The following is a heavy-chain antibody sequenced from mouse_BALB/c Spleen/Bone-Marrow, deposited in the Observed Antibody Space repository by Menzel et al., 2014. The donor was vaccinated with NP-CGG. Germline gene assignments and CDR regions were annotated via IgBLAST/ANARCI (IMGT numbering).Heavy chain of an antibody. CDR2: ISGGTSTI. D-gene: IGHD2-3*01. V-gene: IGHV5-17*02. CDR1: GFTFRSFG. Sequence: EVKLVESGGGLVQPGGSRKLSCAASGFTFRSFGMHWARQAPEKGLEGVAYISGGTSTIYYADTVKGRFTISRDNPNNTLFLQMTSLRSEDTAMYYCVRGGYYVPSYFDSWGQGTTLTVSS. J-gene: IGHJ2*01. CDR3: VRGGYYVPSYFDS.